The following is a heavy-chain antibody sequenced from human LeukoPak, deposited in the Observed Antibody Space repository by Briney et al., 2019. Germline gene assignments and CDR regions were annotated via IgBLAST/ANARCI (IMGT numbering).Heavy chain of an antibody. V-gene: IGHV3-23*01. Sequence: PGGSLRPSCTASGFTFSTYAMSWVRQAPGKGLEWVSGITGSGGTTYHADSVKGRFTISRDNSKNTLYLQMNSLRAEDTAVYYCAKSITTRWYLLEYWGQGTLVTVSS. CDR2: ITGSGGTT. D-gene: IGHD4-23*01. J-gene: IGHJ4*02. CDR3: AKSITTRWYLLEY. CDR1: GFTFSTYA.